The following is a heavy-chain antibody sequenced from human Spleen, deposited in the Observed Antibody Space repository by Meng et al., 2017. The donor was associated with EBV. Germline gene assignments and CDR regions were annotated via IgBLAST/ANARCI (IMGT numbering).Heavy chain of an antibody. CDR2: ISDYNGNT. J-gene: IGHJ4*02. Sequence: QVQLVQYGAEVKKPGGLVKVYCKASGYMCTDYYMYWVRQASGQGVEWIGWISDYNGNTNYVQKIQGRVTMTTDTFTSTDYMELRSLRYDDTAMYYCARDRYAIEYWGQGTLVTVSS. CDR3: ARDRYAIEY. D-gene: IGHD2-8*01. V-gene: IGHV1-18*01. CDR1: GYMCTDYY.